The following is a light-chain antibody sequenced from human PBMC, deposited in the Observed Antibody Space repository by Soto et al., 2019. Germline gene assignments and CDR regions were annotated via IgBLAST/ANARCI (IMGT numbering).Light chain of an antibody. J-gene: IGKJ5*01. CDR3: QQRSNWPIT. CDR1: QSVSRS. Sequence: EILMTQSPSTLSVSPGERATLSCRASQSVSRSLAWYQHRPGQAPRLLIYDASNRATGIPARFSGSGSGTDFTLTISSLEPEDFEVYYCQQRSNWPITFGQGTRLEIK. CDR2: DAS. V-gene: IGKV3-11*01.